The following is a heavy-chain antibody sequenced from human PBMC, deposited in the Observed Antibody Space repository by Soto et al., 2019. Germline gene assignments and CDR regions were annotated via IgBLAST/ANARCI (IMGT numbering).Heavy chain of an antibody. D-gene: IGHD5-12*01. CDR2: IRGSGGPT. J-gene: IGHJ4*02. Sequence: EVQLLESGGDLVQPGGSLRLSCAASGFTFSNYAMSWVRQAPGKGLEWVSLIRGSGGPTNYADSVKGRFTVSRDNSKNMLFLQMNSLRAEATAVYSCVKDFRGGYDWPHDWGQGPLVTVSS. CDR1: GFTFSNYA. CDR3: VKDFRGGYDWPHD. V-gene: IGHV3-23*01.